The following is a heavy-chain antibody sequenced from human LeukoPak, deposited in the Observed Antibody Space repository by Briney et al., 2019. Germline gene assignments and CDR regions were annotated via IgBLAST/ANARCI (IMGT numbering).Heavy chain of an antibody. J-gene: IGHJ6*02. D-gene: IGHD3-22*01. V-gene: IGHV1-69*02. CDR3: ARGLGYYDSSGYYYGNYYGMDV. Sequence: ASVKVSCKASGGTFIGYTISWVRQAPGQGLEWMGRIIPILGIANYAQKFQGRVTITADKSTSTAYMELSSLRSEDTAVYYCARGLGYYDSSGYYYGNYYGMDVWGQGTTATVSS. CDR2: IIPILGIA. CDR1: GGTFIGYT.